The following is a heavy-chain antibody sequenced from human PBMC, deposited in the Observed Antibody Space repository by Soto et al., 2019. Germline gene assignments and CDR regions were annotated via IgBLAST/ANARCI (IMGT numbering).Heavy chain of an antibody. CDR3: AKMEGMDPWAYSFDY. D-gene: IGHD2-2*03. J-gene: IGHJ4*02. V-gene: IGHV3-23*01. CDR1: GFTFSDFA. Sequence: EVQVLESGGGLVQPGGSLRLSCAATGFTFSDFAMSWVRQAPGKGLEWVSRIYGGGNGPHYADSVKGRVTISRDNSKNTLYLQMIRLRAEDTAVYYCAKMEGMDPWAYSFDYWGQGTLVTVSS. CDR2: IYGGGNGP.